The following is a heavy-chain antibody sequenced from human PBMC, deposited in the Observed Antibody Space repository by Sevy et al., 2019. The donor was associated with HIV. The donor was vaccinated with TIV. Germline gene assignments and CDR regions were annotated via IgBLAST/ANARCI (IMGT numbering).Heavy chain of an antibody. CDR3: ARGDYGSGIYIDY. J-gene: IGHJ4*02. V-gene: IGHV4-34*01. CDR2: IYHSGST. CDR1: GGSFSGYY. D-gene: IGHD3-10*01. Sequence: SETLSLTCAVYGGSFSGYYWSWIRQPPGKGLEWLGEIYHSGSTNYNPSLKSRITIYLDTSKNQFSLNLNSVTAADTAVYYCARGDYGSGIYIDYWGLGTLVTVSS.